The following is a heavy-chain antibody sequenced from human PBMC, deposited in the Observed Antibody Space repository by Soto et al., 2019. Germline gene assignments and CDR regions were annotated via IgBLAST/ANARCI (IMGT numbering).Heavy chain of an antibody. CDR3: ARLKASSWLDS. V-gene: IGHV6-1*01. D-gene: IGHD6-13*01. CDR2: TYYRSKWYN. Sequence: PSQTLSLTCSISGDSVSTNSATWDCIRQSPSRGLEWLGRTYYRSKWYNDYAVSVKGRITINPDTSNNQLSLQLNSVTPDDTAVYYCARLKASSWLDSWGQGTLVSVSS. J-gene: IGHJ5*01. CDR1: GDSVSTNSAT.